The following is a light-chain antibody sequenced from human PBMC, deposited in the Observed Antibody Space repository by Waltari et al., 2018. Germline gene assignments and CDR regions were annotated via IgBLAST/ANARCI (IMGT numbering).Light chain of an antibody. J-gene: IGKJ5*01. CDR1: QSISSY. Sequence: DIQMTQSQSSLSASVGDRVTITCRASQSISSYLNWYQQKPGKAPKLLIYAASSLQSGVPSRFSGSGSGTDFTLTISSLQPEDFATYYCQQSYSTLITFGQGTRLEIK. CDR2: AAS. CDR3: QQSYSTLIT. V-gene: IGKV1-39*01.